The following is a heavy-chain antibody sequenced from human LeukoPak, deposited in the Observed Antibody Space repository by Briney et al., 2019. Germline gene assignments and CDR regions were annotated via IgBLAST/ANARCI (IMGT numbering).Heavy chain of an antibody. CDR1: GLIFSKYW. Sequence: GGSLRLSCAASGLIFSKYWMTWVRQAPGKGLEWVASIKPDGSEKYYLDSVKGRFTISRDNAKNSLYLQMNSLRAEDTAVYYCARSYSGSSLNWFDPWGQGTLVTVSS. J-gene: IGHJ5*02. CDR3: ARSYSGSSLNWFDP. CDR2: IKPDGSEK. V-gene: IGHV3-7*01. D-gene: IGHD1-26*01.